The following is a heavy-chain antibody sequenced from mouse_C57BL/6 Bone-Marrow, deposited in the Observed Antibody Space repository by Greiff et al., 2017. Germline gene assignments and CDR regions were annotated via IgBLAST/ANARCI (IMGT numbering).Heavy chain of an antibody. CDR1: GFSLTSYG. CDR2: IWSGGST. J-gene: IGHJ3*01. Sequence: QVQLQQSGPGLVQPSQSLSITCTVSGFSLTSYGVHWVRQSPGKGLEWLGVIWSGGSTDYNAAFISRLSISKDNSKIQVFFKMNSLQADDTAIYYCASIYYDYGGFAYWGQGTLVTVSA. D-gene: IGHD2-4*01. CDR3: ASIYYDYGGFAY. V-gene: IGHV2-2*01.